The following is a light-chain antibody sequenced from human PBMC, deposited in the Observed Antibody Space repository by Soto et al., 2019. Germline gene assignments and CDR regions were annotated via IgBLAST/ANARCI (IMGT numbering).Light chain of an antibody. Sequence: TQSPATLSVSAGDGATLSCRASQSINSNLAWYQQQPGQAPRLLIYDASVRATGTPARFSGSGSGTAFTLTISSLEPEDFALYYCQQRSTWPTFGQGTRLEIK. CDR2: DAS. V-gene: IGKV3-11*01. CDR1: QSINSN. CDR3: QQRSTWPT. J-gene: IGKJ5*01.